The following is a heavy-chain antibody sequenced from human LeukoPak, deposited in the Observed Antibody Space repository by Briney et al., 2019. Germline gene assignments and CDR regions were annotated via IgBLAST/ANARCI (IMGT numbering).Heavy chain of an antibody. V-gene: IGHV4-34*01. D-gene: IGHD5-18*01. CDR2: INHSGST. CDR3: ARREGDTSMVRSFDY. CDR1: GGSFSGYY. J-gene: IGHJ4*02. Sequence: SDTLSLTCAVYGGSFSGYYWSWIRQPPGKGLEWIGEINHSGSTNYNPSLKSRVTISVDTSKNQFSLNLSSETAADTAVYYCARREGDTSMVRSFDYWGQGTLVTVSS.